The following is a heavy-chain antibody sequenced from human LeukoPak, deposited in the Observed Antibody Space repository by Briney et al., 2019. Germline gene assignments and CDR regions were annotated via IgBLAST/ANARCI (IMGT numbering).Heavy chain of an antibody. CDR2: ISGYNGNT. CDR1: GYTFTSYG. J-gene: IGHJ3*02. D-gene: IGHD6-19*01. CDR3: ARPAVACTKVDAFDI. Sequence: ASVKVSCKASGYTFTSYGISWVRQAPGQGLEWMGWISGYNGNTNYAQKLQGRVTLTTDTSTSTAYMELGSLRSDDTAVYYCARPAVACTKVDAFDIWGQGTMVTVSS. V-gene: IGHV1-18*01.